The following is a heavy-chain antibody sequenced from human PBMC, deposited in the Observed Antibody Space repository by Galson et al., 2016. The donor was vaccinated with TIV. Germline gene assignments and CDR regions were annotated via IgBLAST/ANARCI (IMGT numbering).Heavy chain of an antibody. Sequence: SLRLSCAASGFSLSDYAMTWVRQAPGKGLEWVPDISGRGGTTHYADSVKGRFTISRDNSKNTLYLHMSSLRAEDTALYYCARGPTTRRGYYGLDIWGQGTTVTVSS. J-gene: IGHJ6*02. CDR3: ARGPTTRRGYYGLDI. CDR1: GFSLSDYA. V-gene: IGHV3-23*01. D-gene: IGHD1-26*01. CDR2: ISGRGGTT.